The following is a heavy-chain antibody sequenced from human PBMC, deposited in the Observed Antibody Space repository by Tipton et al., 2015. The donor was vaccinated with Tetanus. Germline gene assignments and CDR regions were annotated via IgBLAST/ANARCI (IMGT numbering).Heavy chain of an antibody. Sequence: LRLSCTVSGGSISSGGYYWSWIRQHPGKGLEWIGDIYYSGSTYYNPSLKSRVTISVDTSKNQCSLKLNSVTAGDTAVYYCARDQARGARGWNYFDYWGQGTLVTVSS. CDR3: ARDQARGARGWNYFDY. V-gene: IGHV4-31*03. CDR1: GGSISSGGYY. J-gene: IGHJ4*02. CDR2: IYYSGST. D-gene: IGHD1-26*01.